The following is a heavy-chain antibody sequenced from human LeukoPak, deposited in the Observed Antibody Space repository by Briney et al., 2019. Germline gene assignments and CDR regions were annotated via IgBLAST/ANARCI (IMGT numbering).Heavy chain of an antibody. CDR2: ITFHCSTT. CDR3: AKGGVVTAVVYYLDY. CDR1: GFTFDDFT. J-gene: IGHJ4*02. Sequence: GGSLRLSCAASGFTFDDFTLYWVRHAPGKSLEGVSLITFHCSTTYYSHSVMPRFTISSHNTQNPLYLQMNSLTKEDTALYYCAKGGVVTAVVYYLDYWGQGTLVSVSS. V-gene: IGHV3-43*01. D-gene: IGHD2-21*02.